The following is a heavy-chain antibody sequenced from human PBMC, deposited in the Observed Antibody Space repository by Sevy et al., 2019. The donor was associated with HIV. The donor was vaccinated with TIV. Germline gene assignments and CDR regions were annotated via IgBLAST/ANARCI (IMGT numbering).Heavy chain of an antibody. CDR3: AVETSPTPGTGYQY. CDR2: ISAYNGIT. J-gene: IGHJ4*02. D-gene: IGHD3-9*01. CDR1: GYTFTSYG. Sequence: ASVKVSCKASGYTFTSYGISWVRQAPGQGLEWMGWISAYNGITNYGQKLQGRVTMTTDTSTSTAYMERRSLRSDDTAVYYCAVETSPTPGTGYQYWGQGTLVTVSS. V-gene: IGHV1-18*01.